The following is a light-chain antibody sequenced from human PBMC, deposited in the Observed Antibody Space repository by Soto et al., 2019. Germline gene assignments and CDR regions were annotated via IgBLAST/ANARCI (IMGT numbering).Light chain of an antibody. Sequence: ENVLTQFPGTLSLSPGERATLSCRASQSVSNRFVAWYQQKPGQAPRLLIYHASTRATGIPDRFSGSGSGTDFTLTISRLEPEDFAVYYCQEHGSSPPLTFGGGTKVEIK. CDR1: QSVSNRF. V-gene: IGKV3-20*01. CDR2: HAS. CDR3: QEHGSSPPLT. J-gene: IGKJ4*01.